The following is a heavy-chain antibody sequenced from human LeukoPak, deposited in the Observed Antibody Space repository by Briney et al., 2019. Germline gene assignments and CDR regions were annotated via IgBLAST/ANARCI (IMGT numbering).Heavy chain of an antibody. J-gene: IGHJ5*02. D-gene: IGHD3-16*01. V-gene: IGHV4-34*01. Sequence: PSETLSLTCAVYGGSFSGYYWSWVRQPPGMGLEWIGEVNLSGVTNYNPSLKSRITMSLDTSKNHFSLKLSSVTAADTAVYYCARPVGGWFDPWGQGTLVIVSS. CDR2: VNLSGVT. CDR3: ARPVGGWFDP. CDR1: GGSFSGYY.